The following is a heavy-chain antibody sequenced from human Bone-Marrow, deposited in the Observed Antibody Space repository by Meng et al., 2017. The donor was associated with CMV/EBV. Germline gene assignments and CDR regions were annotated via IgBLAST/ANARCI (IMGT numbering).Heavy chain of an antibody. CDR3: TTDSRQTFCSSTSCYLYYYGMDV. D-gene: IGHD2-2*01. Sequence: GESLKISCAASGFTFNSYSMNWVRQAPGKGLEWVGRIKSKTDGGTTDYAAPVKGRFTISRDDSKNTLYLQMNSLKTEDTAVYYCTTDSRQTFCSSTSCYLYYYGMDVWGQGTTVTVSS. CDR2: IKSKTDGGTT. CDR1: GFTFNSYS. V-gene: IGHV3-15*01. J-gene: IGHJ6*02.